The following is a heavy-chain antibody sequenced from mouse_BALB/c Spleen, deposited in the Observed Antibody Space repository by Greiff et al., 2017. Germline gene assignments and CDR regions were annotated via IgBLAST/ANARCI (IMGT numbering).Heavy chain of an antibody. Sequence: QVQLQQSGAELMKPGASVKISCKATGYTFSSYWIEWVKQRPGHGLEWIGEILPGSGSTNYNEKFKGKATFTADTSSNTAYMQLSSLTSEDSAVYYCARRYGYGDWYFDVWGAGTTVTVSS. D-gene: IGHD1-2*01. CDR3: ARRYGYGDWYFDV. V-gene: IGHV1-9*01. J-gene: IGHJ1*01. CDR1: GYTFSSYW. CDR2: ILPGSGST.